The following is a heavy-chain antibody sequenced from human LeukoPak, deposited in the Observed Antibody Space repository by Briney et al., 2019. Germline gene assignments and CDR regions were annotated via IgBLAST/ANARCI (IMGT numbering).Heavy chain of an antibody. CDR1: GGSISSGGYY. CDR2: IYHSGST. D-gene: IGHD2-8*01. Sequence: PSETLSLTCTVSGGSISSGGYYWSWIRQPPGKGLEWIGYIYHSGSTYYNPSLKSRVTISVDRSKNQFSLKLSSVTAADTAVYYCARGGQGGYCTNGVCPPNYYYYYMDVWGKGTTVTVSS. V-gene: IGHV4-30-2*01. J-gene: IGHJ6*03. CDR3: ARGGQGGYCTNGVCPPNYYYYYMDV.